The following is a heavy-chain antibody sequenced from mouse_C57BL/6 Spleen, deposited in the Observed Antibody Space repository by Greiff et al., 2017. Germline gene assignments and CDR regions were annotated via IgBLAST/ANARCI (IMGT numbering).Heavy chain of an antibody. CDR1: GYTFTDYN. Sequence: VQLKESGPELVKPGASVKIPCKASGYTFTDYNMDWVKQSHGKSLEWIGDINPNNGGTIYNQKFKGKATLTVDKSSSTAYMELRSLTSEDTAVYYCARSEGFITTVVGDFDYWGQGTTLTVSS. CDR3: ARSEGFITTVVGDFDY. D-gene: IGHD1-1*01. V-gene: IGHV1-18*01. J-gene: IGHJ2*01. CDR2: INPNNGGT.